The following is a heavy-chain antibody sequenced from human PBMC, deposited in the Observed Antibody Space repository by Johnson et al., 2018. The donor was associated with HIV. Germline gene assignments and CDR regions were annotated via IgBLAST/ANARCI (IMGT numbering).Heavy chain of an antibody. Sequence: QEQLVESGGGLIQPGGSLRLSCAASGFTVSSNYMSWVRQAPGKGLEWVAVISYDGSNKYYADSVKGRFTISRDNSKNTLYLQMNSLRAEDTAVYYCARDRSSGWYGRVDAFDIWGQGTMVTVSS. J-gene: IGHJ3*02. CDR2: ISYDGSNK. D-gene: IGHD6-19*01. CDR3: ARDRSSGWYGRVDAFDI. CDR1: GFTVSSNY. V-gene: IGHV3-30-3*01.